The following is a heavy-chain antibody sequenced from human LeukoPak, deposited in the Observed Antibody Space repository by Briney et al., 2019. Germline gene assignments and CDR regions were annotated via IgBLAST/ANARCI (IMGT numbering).Heavy chain of an antibody. Sequence: HTGGSLRLSCAASGFTFSNYAMSWVRQAPGKGLAWVSSISSIGTSTYYADSVKGRFNISRDNSKNTLYLQMNSLRAEDTAVYSCAKDSDGSGSYSFDYWGQGTLVTVSS. J-gene: IGHJ4*02. D-gene: IGHD3-10*01. CDR3: AKDSDGSGSYSFDY. CDR1: GFTFSNYA. CDR2: ISSIGTST. V-gene: IGHV3-23*01.